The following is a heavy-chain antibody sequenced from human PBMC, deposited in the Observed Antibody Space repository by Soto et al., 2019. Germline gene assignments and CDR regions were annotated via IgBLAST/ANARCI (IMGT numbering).Heavy chain of an antibody. D-gene: IGHD3-10*01. J-gene: IGHJ5*02. V-gene: IGHV4-31*03. CDR3: ARDGPIMVRGPNWFDP. CDR2: IYYSGST. CDR1: GGSISSGGYY. Sequence: QVQLQESGPGLVKPSQTLSLTCTVSGGSISSGGYYWSWIRQHPGKGLEWIGYIYYSGSTYYNPSLKSRVTISVDTSKNQFSLKLSSVTAADTAVYYCARDGPIMVRGPNWFDPWGQGTLVTVSS.